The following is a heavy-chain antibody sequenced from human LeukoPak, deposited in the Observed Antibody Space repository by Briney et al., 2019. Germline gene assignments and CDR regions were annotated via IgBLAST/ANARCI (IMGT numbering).Heavy chain of an antibody. CDR1: GFTFSSYA. CDR3: AKNAYYDILTGYFGKIYFDY. Sequence: GGSLRLSCAASGFTFSSYAMSWVRQAPGKGLEWVSAISGSGGSTYYADSVKGRLTISRDNSKNTLYLQMNSLRAEDTAVYYCAKNAYYDILTGYFGKIYFDYWGQGTLVTVSS. J-gene: IGHJ4*02. D-gene: IGHD3-9*01. CDR2: ISGSGGST. V-gene: IGHV3-23*01.